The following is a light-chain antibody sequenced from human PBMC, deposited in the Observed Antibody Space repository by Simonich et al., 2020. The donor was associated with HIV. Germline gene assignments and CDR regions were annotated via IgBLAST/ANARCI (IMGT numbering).Light chain of an antibody. CDR1: QNVSSN. CDR2: GAS. CDR3: QQYGNSLT. Sequence: EIVMTQSPVTLSLSPGETATLSCRASQNVSSNLAWYQQKPGPAPSLLIYGASTRATGIPASFSGSGSGTEFALTISSLQSEDFAVYYCQQYGNSLTFGGGTKVEIK. J-gene: IGKJ4*01. V-gene: IGKV3-15*01.